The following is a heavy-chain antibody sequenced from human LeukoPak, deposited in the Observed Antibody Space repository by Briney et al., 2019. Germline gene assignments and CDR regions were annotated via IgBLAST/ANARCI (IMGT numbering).Heavy chain of an antibody. CDR1: GFAFSSYA. V-gene: IGHV3-23*01. D-gene: IGHD2-15*01. CDR2: ISGSGGST. Sequence: GGSLRLSCAASGFAFSSYAMSWVRQAPGKGLEWVSAISGSGGSTYYADSVKGRFTISRDNSKNTLYLQMNSLRAEDTAVYYCPIPVVAATFDAFDIWGQGTMVTVSS. CDR3: PIPVVAATFDAFDI. J-gene: IGHJ3*02.